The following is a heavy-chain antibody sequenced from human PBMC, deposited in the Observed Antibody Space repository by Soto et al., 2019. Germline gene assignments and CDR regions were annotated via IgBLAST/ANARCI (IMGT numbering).Heavy chain of an antibody. CDR3: ARDSSGDYYRLGGMDV. J-gene: IGHJ6*02. CDR1: GFTFSSYG. V-gene: IGHV3-33*01. CDR2: IWYDGSNK. D-gene: IGHD3-22*01. Sequence: GGSLRLSCAASGFTFSSYGMHWVRQAPGKGLEWVAVIWYDGSNKYYADSVKGRFTISRDNSKNTLYLQMNSLRAEDTAVYYCARDSSGDYYRLGGMDVWGQGTTVTVSS.